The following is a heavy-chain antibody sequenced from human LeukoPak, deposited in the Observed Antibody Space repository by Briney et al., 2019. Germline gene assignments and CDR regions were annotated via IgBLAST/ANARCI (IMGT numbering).Heavy chain of an antibody. D-gene: IGHD3-10*01. Sequence: SGGSLRLSCAASGFTFSSYGMSWVRQAPGKGLEWVSAISGSGGSTYYADSVKGRFTISRDNSKNTLYLQMNSLRAEDTAVYYCAKDRYWVMEMVRGVIRPLDYWGQGTLVTVSS. J-gene: IGHJ4*02. CDR1: GFTFSSYG. CDR3: AKDRYWVMEMVRGVIRPLDY. V-gene: IGHV3-23*01. CDR2: ISGSGGST.